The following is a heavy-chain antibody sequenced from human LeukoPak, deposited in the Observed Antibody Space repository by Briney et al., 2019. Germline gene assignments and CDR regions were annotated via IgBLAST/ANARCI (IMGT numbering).Heavy chain of an antibody. Sequence: ASVKVSCKASGYTFTSYGISWVRQAPGQGLEWTGWISAYNGNTNYAQKLQGRVTMTTDTSTSTAYMELRSLRSDDTAVYYCARDNIVVVPAALVDIWGQGTMVAVSS. CDR1: GYTFTSYG. CDR2: ISAYNGNT. V-gene: IGHV1-18*01. J-gene: IGHJ3*02. CDR3: ARDNIVVVPAALVDI. D-gene: IGHD2-2*01.